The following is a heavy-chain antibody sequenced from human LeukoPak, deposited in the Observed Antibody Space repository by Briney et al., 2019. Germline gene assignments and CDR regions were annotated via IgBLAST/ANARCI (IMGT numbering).Heavy chain of an antibody. D-gene: IGHD3-9*01. J-gene: IGHJ4*02. CDR1: GGSISSYY. Sequence: SETLSLTCTVSGGSISSYYWSWIRQPPGKGLEWIGYIYYSGSTNYNPSLKSRVTISVDTSKNQFSLKLSSVTAADTAVYYCARGSYYDILTADYWGQGTLVTVSS. V-gene: IGHV4-59*01. CDR2: IYYSGST. CDR3: ARGSYYDILTADY.